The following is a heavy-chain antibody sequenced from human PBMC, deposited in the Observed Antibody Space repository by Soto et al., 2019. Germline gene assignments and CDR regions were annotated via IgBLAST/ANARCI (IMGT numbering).Heavy chain of an antibody. J-gene: IGHJ4*02. V-gene: IGHV4-4*02. CDR2: IYHSGST. Sequence: QVPLQESGPRLVRPSGTLSLTCTVSSGSISTANWWSWVRQPPGRGLEWIGEIYHSGSTNYNLSLNSRVTLSVDKSKNQFSLRLSSVTAADTAMYYCARRGGGVVLTATTPFDYWGQGTLVTVSS. D-gene: IGHD2-21*02. CDR3: ARRGGGVVLTATTPFDY. CDR1: SGSISTANW.